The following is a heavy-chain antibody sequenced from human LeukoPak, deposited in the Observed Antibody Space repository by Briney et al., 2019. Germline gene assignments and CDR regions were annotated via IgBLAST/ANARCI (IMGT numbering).Heavy chain of an antibody. CDR3: AKDLRYGIAAAGTVSVNWFDP. CDR2: ISGSGGST. D-gene: IGHD6-13*01. J-gene: IGHJ5*02. Sequence: GGSLSLSCAASGFTFSSYAMSWVRQAPGKGLEWVSAISGSGGSTYYADSVKGRFTISRDNSKNTLYLQMNSLRAEDTAVYYCAKDLRYGIAAAGTVSVNWFDPWGQGTLVTVSS. V-gene: IGHV3-23*01. CDR1: GFTFSSYA.